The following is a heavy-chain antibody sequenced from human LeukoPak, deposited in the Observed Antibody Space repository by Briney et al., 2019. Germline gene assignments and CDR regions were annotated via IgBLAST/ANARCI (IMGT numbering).Heavy chain of an antibody. CDR1: GYTFTSYG. J-gene: IGHJ6*02. D-gene: IGHD6-6*01. Sequence: GASVKVSCKASGYTFTSYGISWVRQAPGQGLEWMGWISAYNGNTNYAQKLQGRVTMTTDTSTSTAYMELRSLRSDDTAMYYCARDGEQLVARYYYYGMDVWGQGTTVTVSS. V-gene: IGHV1-18*01. CDR2: ISAYNGNT. CDR3: ARDGEQLVARYYYYGMDV.